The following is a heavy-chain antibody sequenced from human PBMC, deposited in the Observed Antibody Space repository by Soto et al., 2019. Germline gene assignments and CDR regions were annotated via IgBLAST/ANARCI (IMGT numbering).Heavy chain of an antibody. CDR2: IYPGDSDT. CDR1: GYSFTSYW. Sequence: PGESLKISCKGSGYSFTSYWIGWVRQMPGKGLEWMGIIYPGDSDTRYSPSFQGQVTISADKSISTAYLQWSSLKASDTAMYYCARGGQCTSTSCYEDDAFDIWGQGTMVTVS. D-gene: IGHD2-2*01. CDR3: ARGGQCTSTSCYEDDAFDI. J-gene: IGHJ3*02. V-gene: IGHV5-51*01.